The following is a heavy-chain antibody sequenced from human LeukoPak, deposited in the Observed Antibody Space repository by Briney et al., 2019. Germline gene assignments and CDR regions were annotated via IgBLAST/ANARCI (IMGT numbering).Heavy chain of an antibody. V-gene: IGHV6-1*01. D-gene: IGHD1-26*01. CDR3: ARDEFLVGATSGGDAFDI. Sequence: SQTLSLTCAISGDSVSSNSAAWNWIRQSPSRGLEWLGRTYYRSKWYNDYAVSVKSRITINPDTSKNQFSLQLNSVTPEDTAVYYCARDEFLVGATSGGDAFDIWGQGTMVTVSS. J-gene: IGHJ3*02. CDR2: TYYRSKWYN. CDR1: GDSVSSNSAA.